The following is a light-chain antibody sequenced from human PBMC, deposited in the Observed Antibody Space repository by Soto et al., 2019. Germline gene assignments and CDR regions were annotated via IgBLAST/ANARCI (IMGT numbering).Light chain of an antibody. CDR1: QSISSW. CDR2: DAS. V-gene: IGKV1-5*01. Sequence: DIQMTQSPSTLSASVGDRVTITCRASQSISSWLAWYQQKPGKAPKLLIYDASSLESGVPSRFSGSGSGTEFTLTISSLQPDDFATYYCQQYYSYLTFGPGTKVDIK. CDR3: QQYYSYLT. J-gene: IGKJ3*01.